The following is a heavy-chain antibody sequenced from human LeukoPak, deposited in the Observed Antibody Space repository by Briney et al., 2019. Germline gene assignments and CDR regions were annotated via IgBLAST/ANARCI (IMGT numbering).Heavy chain of an antibody. V-gene: IGHV1-24*01. CDR3: ATPRRRFGELLRDAFDI. D-gene: IGHD3-10*01. J-gene: IGHJ3*02. Sequence: ASVKASCKVSGYTLIELSIHWVRQAPGKGLEWMGGFDPEDGKTIYAQKFQGRVTMTEDTSTDTAYMDLRSPRSEDTAVYYCATPRRRFGELLRDAFDIWGQGTMVTVSS. CDR1: GYTLIELS. CDR2: FDPEDGKT.